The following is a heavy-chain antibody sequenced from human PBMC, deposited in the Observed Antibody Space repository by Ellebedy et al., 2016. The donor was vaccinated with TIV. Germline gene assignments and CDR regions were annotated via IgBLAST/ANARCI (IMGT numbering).Heavy chain of an antibody. CDR2: FGISGDYT. CDR1: GFTFSNYA. CDR3: ARGKSGTYIHHAFGF. D-gene: IGHD1-14*01. Sequence: PGGSLRLSCAASGFTFSNYAMSWVRQTPGKGLEWVAGFGISGDYTYYADSVKGRFTISRDNSMNTLYLQLNSLRAEDTAIYYCARGKSGTYIHHAFGFWGQGTLVTVSS. J-gene: IGHJ4*02. V-gene: IGHV3-23*01.